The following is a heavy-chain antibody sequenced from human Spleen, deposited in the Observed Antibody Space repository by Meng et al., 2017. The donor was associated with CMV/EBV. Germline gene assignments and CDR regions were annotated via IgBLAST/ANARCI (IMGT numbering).Heavy chain of an antibody. D-gene: IGHD3-10*01. CDR3: TRGQGSGGASRGCFDY. Sequence: GESLKISCAASGFTFSSYSMNWVRQAPGKGLEWVSSISSSTTYIYYADSVKGRFTISRDKNSLYLQMNSLRAEDTAVYYCTRGQGSGGASRGCFDYWGQGTLVTVSS. J-gene: IGHJ4*02. V-gene: IGHV3-21*01. CDR1: GFTFSSYS. CDR2: ISSSTTYI.